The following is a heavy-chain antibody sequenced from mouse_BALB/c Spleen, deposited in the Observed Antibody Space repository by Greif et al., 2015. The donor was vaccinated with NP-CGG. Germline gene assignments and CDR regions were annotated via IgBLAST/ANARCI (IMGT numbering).Heavy chain of an antibody. CDR1: GFDFSRYW. CDR3: ARRYYYGRYFDV. J-gene: IGHJ1*01. CDR2: INPDSSTI. V-gene: IGHV4-1*02. D-gene: IGHD1-1*01. Sequence: EVKVEESGGGLVQPGGSLRLSCAASGFDFSRYWMSWVRQAPGKGLEWIGEINPDSSTINYTPSLKDKFIISRDNAKNTLYLQMSKVRSEDTALYYCARRYYYGRYFDVWDAGTTVTVSS.